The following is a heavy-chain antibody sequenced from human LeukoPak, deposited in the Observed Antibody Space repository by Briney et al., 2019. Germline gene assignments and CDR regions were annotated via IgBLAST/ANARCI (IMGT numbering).Heavy chain of an antibody. CDR3: AKDPSGSYYGSGSYFDY. D-gene: IGHD3-10*01. CDR1: GFTFSSYG. CDR2: ISYDGSNK. Sequence: GRSLRLSCAASGFTFSSYGMHWVRQAPGKGLEWVEVISYDGSNKYYADSVKGRFTISRDNSKNTLYLQMNSLRAEDTAVYYCAKDPSGSYYGSGSYFDYWGQGTLVTVSS. J-gene: IGHJ4*02. V-gene: IGHV3-30*18.